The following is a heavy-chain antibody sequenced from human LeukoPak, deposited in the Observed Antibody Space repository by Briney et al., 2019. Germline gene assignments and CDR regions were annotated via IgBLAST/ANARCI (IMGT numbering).Heavy chain of an antibody. CDR1: GGSILTTNW. Sequence: TPSGTLSLTCAGTGGSILTTNWWSWVRQPPGKGLEWIGEVHLSGTSNYNPSLKSRVSMSIDKSKNQLSLKLTSVTAADTAMYYCARESGAFSPFGFWGQGTLVTVSS. D-gene: IGHD1-26*01. CDR3: ARESGAFSPFGF. CDR2: VHLSGTS. V-gene: IGHV4-4*02. J-gene: IGHJ4*02.